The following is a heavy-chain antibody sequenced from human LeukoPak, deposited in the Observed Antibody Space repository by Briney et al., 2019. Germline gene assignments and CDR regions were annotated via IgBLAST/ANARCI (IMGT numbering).Heavy chain of an antibody. CDR1: GYSFTSYW. D-gene: IGHD3-22*01. Sequence: GESLKISCKGSGYSFTSYWIGWVRQMPGKGLEWMGIIYPGDSDTRYSPSFQGQVTISADKSISTAYLQWSSLKASDTAMYYCARTTYYYDSSGYYEYYFDYWGRGTLVTVSS. V-gene: IGHV5-51*01. J-gene: IGHJ4*02. CDR3: ARTTYYYDSSGYYEYYFDY. CDR2: IYPGDSDT.